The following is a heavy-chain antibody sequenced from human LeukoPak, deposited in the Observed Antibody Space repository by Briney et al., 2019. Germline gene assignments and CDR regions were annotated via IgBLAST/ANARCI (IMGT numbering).Heavy chain of an antibody. V-gene: IGHV3-74*01. Sequence: GGSLRLSCAASGFTFSNYWMHWVRQAPGKGLVWVSRINSDGRSTNYADSVKGRFTISRDNAKNSLYLQMDSLRAEDTAVYYCARDHSSSRAFDIWGQGTMVTVSS. J-gene: IGHJ3*02. CDR1: GFTFSNYW. D-gene: IGHD6-6*01. CDR2: INSDGRST. CDR3: ARDHSSSRAFDI.